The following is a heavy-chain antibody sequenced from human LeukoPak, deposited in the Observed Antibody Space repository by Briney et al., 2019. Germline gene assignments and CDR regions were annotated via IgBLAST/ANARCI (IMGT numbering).Heavy chain of an antibody. J-gene: IGHJ5*02. CDR3: ARVGRREQWLVGREYNWFDP. Sequence: SETLSLTCTVSGGSISSYYWSWIRQPPGKGLEWIGYIYYSGSTNYNPSLKSRVTISVDTSKNQFSLKLSSVTAADTAVYYCARVGRREQWLVGREYNWFDPWGQGTLVTVSS. CDR2: IYYSGST. D-gene: IGHD6-19*01. V-gene: IGHV4-59*01. CDR1: GGSISSYY.